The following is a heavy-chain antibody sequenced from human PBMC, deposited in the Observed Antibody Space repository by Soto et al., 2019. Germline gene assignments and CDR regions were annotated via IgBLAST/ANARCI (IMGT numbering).Heavy chain of an antibody. J-gene: IGHJ5*02. CDR3: ARLARPYCSSTSCFGSNWFDP. CDR2: ISAYNGNT. Sequence: GASVKVSCKASGYTFTSYGISWVRQAPGQGLEWMGWISAYNGNTNYAQKLQGRVTMTTDTSTSTANMELRSLRSDDTAVYYCARLARPYCSSTSCFGSNWFDPWGQGTLVTVSS. V-gene: IGHV1-18*01. D-gene: IGHD2-2*01. CDR1: GYTFTSYG.